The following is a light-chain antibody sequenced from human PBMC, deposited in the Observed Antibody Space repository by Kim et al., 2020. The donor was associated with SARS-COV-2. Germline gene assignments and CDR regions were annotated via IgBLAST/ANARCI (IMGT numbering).Light chain of an antibody. CDR2: SNN. J-gene: IGLJ3*02. CDR1: SSNMGSNT. V-gene: IGLV1-44*01. CDR3: AAWDDSLNGWV. Sequence: GPRVTIFGSGSSSNMGSNTVNWYPQLPETAPKLLIYSNNQRPSGAPDRFSGSKSGTSASLAISGLQSEDEADYYCAAWDDSLNGWVFGGGTQLTVL.